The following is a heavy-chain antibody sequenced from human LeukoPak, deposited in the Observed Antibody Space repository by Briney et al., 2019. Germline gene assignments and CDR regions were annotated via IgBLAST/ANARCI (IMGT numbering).Heavy chain of an antibody. Sequence: PSETLSLTCTVSGGSISSGSYYWSWIRQPAGKGLEWIGRIYTSGSTNYNPSLKSRVTISVDTSKNQFSLKLSSVTAADTAVYYCARAGGPYRAYYMDVWGKGTTVTISS. V-gene: IGHV4-61*02. CDR2: IYTSGST. CDR1: GGSISSGSYY. J-gene: IGHJ6*03. D-gene: IGHD3-10*01. CDR3: ARAGGPYRAYYMDV.